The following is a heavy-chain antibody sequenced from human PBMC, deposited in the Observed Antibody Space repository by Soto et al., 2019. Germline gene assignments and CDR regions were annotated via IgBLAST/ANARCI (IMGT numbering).Heavy chain of an antibody. D-gene: IGHD4-4*01. CDR1: GGTFSSYA. CDR3: ARDLYLTRQNHDAFDI. CDR2: IIPIFGTA. V-gene: IGHV1-69*13. Sequence: ASVKVSCKASGGTFSSYAISWVRQAPGQGLEWMGGIIPIFGTANYAQKFQGRVTITADESTSTAYMELSSLRSEDTAVYYCARDLYLTRQNHDAFDIWGQGTIVTVSS. J-gene: IGHJ3*02.